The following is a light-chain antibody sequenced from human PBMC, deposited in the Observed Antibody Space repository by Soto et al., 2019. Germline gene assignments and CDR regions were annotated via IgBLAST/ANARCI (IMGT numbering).Light chain of an antibody. CDR2: EVN. CDR1: SSDVGGYNY. V-gene: IGLV2-8*01. J-gene: IGLJ3*02. CDR3: SSYAGGNRV. Sequence: QSALTQPPSASGSPGQSVTISCTGTSSDVGGYNYVSWYQQHPGKVPKLLIYEVNKRPSGVPDRFSGSKSGNTASLTVSGLQAEDEADYYCSSYAGGNRVFGGGTQLTVL.